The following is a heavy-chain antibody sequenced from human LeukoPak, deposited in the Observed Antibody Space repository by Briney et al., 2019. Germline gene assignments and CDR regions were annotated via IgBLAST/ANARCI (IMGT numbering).Heavy chain of an antibody. D-gene: IGHD3-16*01. Sequence: GGSLRLAYAATGFGFSSYAMHWVRQAPGKGLEWVAFIRHDGSHHYHGDSVKGRFTISRDNSQNTLYLQMTSLRPEDTAVYYCAKVRLLGALDDAFDVWGQGTMVTVSS. V-gene: IGHV3-30*02. CDR1: GFGFSSYA. CDR3: AKVRLLGALDDAFDV. CDR2: IRHDGSHH. J-gene: IGHJ3*01.